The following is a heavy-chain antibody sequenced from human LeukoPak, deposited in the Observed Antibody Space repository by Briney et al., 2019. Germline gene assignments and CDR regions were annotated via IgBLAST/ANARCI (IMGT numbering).Heavy chain of an antibody. CDR3: ARLEYYYDSSGLGYAFDI. CDR2: IYYSGST. V-gene: IGHV4-59*08. J-gene: IGHJ3*02. CDR1: GGSISSYY. Sequence: SETLSLTCTVSGGSISSYYWSWIRHPPGKGLEWIGYIYYSGSTNYNPSLKSRVTISVDTSKNQFSLKLSSVTAADTAVYYCARLEYYYDSSGLGYAFDIWGQGTMVTVSS. D-gene: IGHD3-22*01.